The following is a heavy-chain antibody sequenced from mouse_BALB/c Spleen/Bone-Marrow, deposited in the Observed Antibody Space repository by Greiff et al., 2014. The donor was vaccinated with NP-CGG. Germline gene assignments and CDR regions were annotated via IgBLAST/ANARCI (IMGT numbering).Heavy chain of an antibody. D-gene: IGHD2-3*01. Sequence: VQLQQSGPELVKPGASVKTSCKASGYAFSSSWVNWVKQRPGQGLEWIGRIYPGDGDINYNGKFKGKATLTADKSSSTAYMQLSSLTSVDSAVYFCARSDGYRVMDYWGQGTSVTVSS. CDR3: ARSDGYRVMDY. V-gene: IGHV1-82*01. CDR1: GYAFSSSW. J-gene: IGHJ4*01. CDR2: IYPGDGDI.